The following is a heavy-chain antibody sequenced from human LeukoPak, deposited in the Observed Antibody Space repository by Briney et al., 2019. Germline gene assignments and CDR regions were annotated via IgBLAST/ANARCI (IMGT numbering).Heavy chain of an antibody. J-gene: IGHJ4*02. CDR1: GGTFSSYA. V-gene: IGHV1-69*05. CDR2: IIPIFGTA. D-gene: IGHD5-24*01. CDR3: ARVCRDGYLMDY. Sequence: ASVKVSCKASGGTFSSYAISWVRQAPGQRLEWMGGIIPIFGTANYAQKFQGRVTITTDESTSTAYMELSSLRSEGTAVYYCARVCRDGYLMDYWGQGTLVTVSS.